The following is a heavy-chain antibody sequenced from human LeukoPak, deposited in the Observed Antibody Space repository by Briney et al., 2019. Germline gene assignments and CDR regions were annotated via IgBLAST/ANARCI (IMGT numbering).Heavy chain of an antibody. D-gene: IGHD1-26*01. CDR3: ARERGILRGDAFDL. CDR1: GGSISSYY. J-gene: IGHJ3*01. CDR2: IYSSGNT. V-gene: IGHV4-4*07. Sequence: SETLSLTCTVSGGSISSYYWTWIRQPAGKGPEWIGRIYSSGNTNYNPSLESRVTMSIDTSKHQFSLKLTSVTAADTAVYFCARERGILRGDAFDLWGQGTMVTVSA.